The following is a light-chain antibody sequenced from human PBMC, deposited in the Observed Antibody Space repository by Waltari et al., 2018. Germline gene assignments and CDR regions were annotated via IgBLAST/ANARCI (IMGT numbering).Light chain of an antibody. CDR1: ESLVYGDGGTY. J-gene: IGKJ2*01. CDR3: MQDTHWPLT. V-gene: IGKV2-30*01. CDR2: KGS. Sequence: VLTQFPASLTVPPGPSASMSCPSSESLVYGDGGTYVSWYYQKSGQSPRRLIYKGSNRDSGVPDRCSGSGADTDFTLKIARVEAEDVGMYYCMQDTHWPLTFGRGTLLEI.